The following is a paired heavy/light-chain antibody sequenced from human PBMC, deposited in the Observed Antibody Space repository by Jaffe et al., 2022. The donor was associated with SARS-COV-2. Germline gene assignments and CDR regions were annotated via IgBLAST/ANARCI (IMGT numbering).Light chain of an antibody. CDR3: AAWDDSLNGSVV. V-gene: IGLV1-44*01. CDR1: SSNIGSNT. J-gene: IGLJ2*01. Sequence: QSVLTQPPSASGTPGQRVTISCSGSSSNIGSNTVNWYQQLPGTAPKLLIYSNNQRPSGVPDRFSGSKSGTSASLAISGLQSEDEADYYCAAWDDSLNGSVVFGGGTKLTVL. CDR2: SNN.
Heavy chain of an antibody. V-gene: IGHV1-46*01. CDR3: ARGGQGYSSSWTPTTWYYGMDV. Sequence: QVQLVQSGAEVKKPGASVKVSCKASGYTFTSYYMHWVRQAPGQGLEWMGIINPSGGSTSYAQKFQGRVTMTRDTSTSTVYMELSSLRSEDTAVYYCARGGQGYSSSWTPTTWYYGMDVWGQGTTVTVSS. J-gene: IGHJ6*02. CDR1: GYTFTSYY. D-gene: IGHD6-13*01. CDR2: INPSGGST.